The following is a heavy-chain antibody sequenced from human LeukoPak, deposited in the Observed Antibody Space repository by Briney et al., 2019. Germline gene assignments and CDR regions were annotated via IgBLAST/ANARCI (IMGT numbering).Heavy chain of an antibody. J-gene: IGHJ4*02. D-gene: IGHD6-19*01. CDR2: INPNSGGT. CDR3: ARADSSGRYSFDH. V-gene: IGHV1-2*02. Sequence: RASVKVSCKASGYTFTGYYMHWVRQAPGQGLEWMGWINPNSGGTKYAQKFQGRVTMTRDTSINTGYMYVDRLKSDDTAVYFCARADSSGRYSFDHWGQGTLVTVSS. CDR1: GYTFTGYY.